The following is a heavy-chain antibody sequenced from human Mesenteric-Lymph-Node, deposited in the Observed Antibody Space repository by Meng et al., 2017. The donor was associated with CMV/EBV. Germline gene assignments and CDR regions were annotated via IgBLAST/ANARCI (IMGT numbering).Heavy chain of an antibody. CDR1: GGSVSSGSYY. CDR2: IYYSGNT. D-gene: IGHD3-3*01. Sequence: SETLSLTCTVSGGSVSSGSYYWSWIRQPPGKGLEWIGYIYYSGNTNYNSSLKSRVTISVDTSKNQFSLKLSSVTAADTAVYYCARGGWLLEFDYWGQGTLVTVSS. J-gene: IGHJ4*02. CDR3: ARGGWLLEFDY. V-gene: IGHV4-61*01.